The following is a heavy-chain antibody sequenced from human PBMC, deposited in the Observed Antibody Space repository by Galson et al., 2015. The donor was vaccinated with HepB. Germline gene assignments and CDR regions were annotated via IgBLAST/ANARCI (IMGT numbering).Heavy chain of an antibody. D-gene: IGHD3-22*01. CDR2: IKSKTDGGTT. Sequence: SLRLSCAASGFTFSNAWMSWVRQAPGKGLEWVGRIKSKTDGGTTDYAAPVKGRFTISRDDSKNTLYLQMNSLKTEDTAVYYCTTDEVVVITTNPRDAFDIWGQGTMVTVSS. CDR3: TTDEVVVITTNPRDAFDI. V-gene: IGHV3-15*01. CDR1: GFTFSNAW. J-gene: IGHJ3*02.